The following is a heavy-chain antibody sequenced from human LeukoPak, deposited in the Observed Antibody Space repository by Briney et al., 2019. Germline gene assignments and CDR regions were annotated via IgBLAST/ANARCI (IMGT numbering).Heavy chain of an antibody. CDR1: GYTFTSYA. CDR2: INAGNGNT. J-gene: IGHJ4*02. CDR3: ARDHSYGPDY. V-gene: IGHV1-3*01. Sequence: ASVKVSCKASGYTFTSYAMHWVRQAPGQRLEWMGWINAGNGNTKYSQKFQGRVTITADKSTSTAYMELSSLRSEDTAVYYCARDHSYGPDYWGQGTLVTVSS. D-gene: IGHD5-18*01.